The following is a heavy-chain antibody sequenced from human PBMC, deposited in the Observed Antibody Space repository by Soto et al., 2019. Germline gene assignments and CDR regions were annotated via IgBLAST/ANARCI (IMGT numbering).Heavy chain of an antibody. V-gene: IGHV1-2*02. CDR1: GFSFTGYY. J-gene: IGHJ5*02. Sequence: ASVKVSCKASGFSFTGYYIHWLRQAPGQGLEWMGWINAHSGGTEYAQKFQGRVTLTRDTSIATAYLTLASLTSDDTALYYCAKDLTRQLAYWLDPWGQGTQVTVSS. CDR3: AKDLTRQLAYWLDP. CDR2: INAHSGGT. D-gene: IGHD6-6*01.